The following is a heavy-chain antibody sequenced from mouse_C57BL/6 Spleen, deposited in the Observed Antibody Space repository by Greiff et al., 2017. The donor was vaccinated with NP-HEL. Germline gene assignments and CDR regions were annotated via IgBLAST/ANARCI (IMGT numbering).Heavy chain of an antibody. D-gene: IGHD2-4*01. V-gene: IGHV1-4*01. Sequence: VQLQQSGAELARPGASVKMSCKASGYTFTSYTMHWVKQRPGQGLEWIGYINPSSGYTKYNQKFKDKATLTADKSSSTAYMQLSSLTSEDSAVYYCAKNIYYDYDGFAYWGQGTLVTVSA. CDR1: GYTFTSYT. J-gene: IGHJ3*01. CDR3: AKNIYYDYDGFAY. CDR2: INPSSGYT.